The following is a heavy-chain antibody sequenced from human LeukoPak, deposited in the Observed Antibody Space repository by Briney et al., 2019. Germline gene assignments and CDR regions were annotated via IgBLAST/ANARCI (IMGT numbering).Heavy chain of an antibody. CDR3: ASTDYYDSSGYYSEPFDY. V-gene: IGHV3-23*01. CDR1: GFTFSSYA. D-gene: IGHD3-22*01. CDR2: ISGSGGST. Sequence: GGSLRLSCAASGFTFSSYAMSWVRQAPGKGLEWVSAISGSGGSTYYADSVEGRFTISRDNSKNTLYLQMNSLRAEDTAVYYCASTDYYDSSGYYSEPFDYWGQGTLVTVSS. J-gene: IGHJ4*02.